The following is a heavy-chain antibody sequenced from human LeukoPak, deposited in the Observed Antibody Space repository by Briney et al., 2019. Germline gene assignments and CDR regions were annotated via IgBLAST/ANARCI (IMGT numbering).Heavy chain of an antibody. CDR2: IRYDGSNK. D-gene: IGHD3-16*01. J-gene: IGHJ5*02. CDR3: AKDLQLGELVPPAGFDP. CDR1: GFTFSSYG. Sequence: GGSLRLSCAASGFTFSSYGMYWVRQAPGKGLEWVAFIRYDGSNKYYADSVKGRFTISRDNSKNTLYLQMNSLRAEDTAVYYCAKDLQLGELVPPAGFDPWGQGTLVTVSS. V-gene: IGHV3-30*02.